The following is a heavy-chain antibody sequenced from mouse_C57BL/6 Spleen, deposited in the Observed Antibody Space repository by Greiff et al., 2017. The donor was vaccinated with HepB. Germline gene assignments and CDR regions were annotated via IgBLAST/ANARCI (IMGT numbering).Heavy chain of an antibody. CDR3: TRDVGLRRRGYYFDY. J-gene: IGHJ2*01. D-gene: IGHD2-4*01. CDR1: GYSITSGYY. V-gene: IGHV3-6*01. CDR2: ISYDGSN. Sequence: EVKLVESGPGLVKPSQSLSLTCSVTGYSITSGYYWNWIRQFPGNKLEWMGYISYDGSNNYNPSLKNRISITRDTSKNQFFLKLNSVTTEDTATYYCTRDVGLRRRGYYFDYWGQGTTLTVSS.